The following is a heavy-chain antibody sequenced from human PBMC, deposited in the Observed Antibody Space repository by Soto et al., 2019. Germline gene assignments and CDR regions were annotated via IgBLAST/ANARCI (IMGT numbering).Heavy chain of an antibody. CDR1: GYTFTSYG. J-gene: IGHJ6*02. Sequence: PGASVKVSCKASGYTFTSYGISWVRQAPGQGLEWMGWISAYNGNTNYAQKLQGRVTMTTDTSTSTAYMELRSLRSDDTAVYYCARDWGSSSSPTGSDYYGMDVWGQGTTVTVSS. D-gene: IGHD6-6*01. CDR3: ARDWGSSSSPTGSDYYGMDV. V-gene: IGHV1-18*01. CDR2: ISAYNGNT.